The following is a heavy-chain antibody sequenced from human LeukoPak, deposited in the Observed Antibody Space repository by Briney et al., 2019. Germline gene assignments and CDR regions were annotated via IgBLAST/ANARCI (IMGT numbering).Heavy chain of an antibody. V-gene: IGHV3-49*04. Sequence: GRSLRLSCTTSGFTFGDYAMSWVRQAPGKGLEWLGFIRSKAYSGTTEYAASVRGRFTFSRDDSKYIAHLQMNSLKAEDTAVYYCTRGSCGGGSCYSILGLDYWGQGTLVTVSS. CDR2: IRSKAYSGTT. J-gene: IGHJ4*02. D-gene: IGHD2-15*01. CDR1: GFTFGDYA. CDR3: TRGSCGGGSCYSILGLDY.